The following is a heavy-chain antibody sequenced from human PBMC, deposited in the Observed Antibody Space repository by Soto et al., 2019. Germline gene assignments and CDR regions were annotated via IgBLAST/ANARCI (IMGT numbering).Heavy chain of an antibody. CDR3: AREGLSLVGAFDI. V-gene: IGHV4-30-2*01. CDR1: GGSISSGGYS. CDR2: IYHSGST. J-gene: IGHJ3*02. Sequence: QLQLQESGSGLVKPSQTLSLTCAVSGGSISSGGYSWSWIRQPPGKGLEWIGYIYHSGSTYYNPSLKSRGTISVDRSKNQFSLKLSSVTAADTAVYYCAREGLSLVGAFDIWGQGTMVTVSS. D-gene: IGHD2-8*02.